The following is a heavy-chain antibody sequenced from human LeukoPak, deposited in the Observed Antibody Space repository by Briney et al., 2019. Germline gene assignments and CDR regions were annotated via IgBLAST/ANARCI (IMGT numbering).Heavy chain of an antibody. CDR3: ARGDYTNYGWFDP. V-gene: IGHV4-34*01. Sequence: SETLSLTCAVYGGSFSGYYWSWIRQPPGKGLEWIGEINHSGSTNYNPSLKSRVTISLDVSKNQFSLKLNSVTAADTAVYYCARGDYTNYGWFDPWGQGTLVTVSS. J-gene: IGHJ5*02. CDR1: GGSFSGYY. D-gene: IGHD4-11*01. CDR2: INHSGST.